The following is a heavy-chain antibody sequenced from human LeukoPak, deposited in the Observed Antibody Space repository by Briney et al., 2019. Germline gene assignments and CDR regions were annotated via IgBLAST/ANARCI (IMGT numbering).Heavy chain of an antibody. V-gene: IGHV1-2*02. CDR1: GGTFSSYA. D-gene: IGHD6-13*01. CDR2: INPNSGGT. J-gene: IGHJ4*02. CDR3: ARGRIAAAGTGVFDY. Sequence: ASVKVSCKASGGTFSSYAISWVRQAPGQGLEWMGWINPNSGGTNYAQKFQGRVTMTRDTSISTAYMELSRLRSDDTAVYYCARGRIAAAGTGVFDYWGQGTLVTVSS.